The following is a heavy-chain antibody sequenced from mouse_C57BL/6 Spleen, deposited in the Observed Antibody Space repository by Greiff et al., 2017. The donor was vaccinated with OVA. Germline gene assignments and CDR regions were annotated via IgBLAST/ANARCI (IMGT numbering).Heavy chain of an antibody. J-gene: IGHJ1*03. CDR3: TAYYSNHWYFDV. D-gene: IGHD2-5*01. Sequence: EVQLQQSGAELVRPGASVKLSCTASGFNIQDDYMHWVKQRPEQGLEWIGWIDPENGDTEYASKFQGKATITADTSSNTAYLQLSSLTSEDTAVYYCTAYYSNHWYFDVWGTGTTVTVSS. V-gene: IGHV14-4*01. CDR2: IDPENGDT. CDR1: GFNIQDDY.